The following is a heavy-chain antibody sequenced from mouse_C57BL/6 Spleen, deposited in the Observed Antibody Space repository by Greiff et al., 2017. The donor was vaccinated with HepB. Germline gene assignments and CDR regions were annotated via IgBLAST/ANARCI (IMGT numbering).Heavy chain of an antibody. CDR1: GYTFTDYE. Sequence: QVQLKESGAELVRPGASVTLSCKASGYTFTDYEMHWVKQTPVHGLEWIGAIDPETGGTAYNQKFKGKAILTADKSSSTAYMELRSLTSEDSAVYYCTSGGGFLEAYWGQGTLVTVSA. CDR3: TSGGGFLEAY. J-gene: IGHJ3*01. V-gene: IGHV1-15*01. CDR2: IDPETGGT.